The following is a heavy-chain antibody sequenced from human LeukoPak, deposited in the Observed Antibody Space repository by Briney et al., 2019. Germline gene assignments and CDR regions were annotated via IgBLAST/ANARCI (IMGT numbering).Heavy chain of an antibody. CDR2: IKEDGSEK. D-gene: IGHD1-1*01. J-gene: IGHJ6*04. V-gene: IGHV3-7*01. CDR3: ATGTTTWPGMDV. CDR1: GFTFSSYW. Sequence: GGSLRLSCAASGFTFSSYWMNWVRQAPGKGLEWVANIKEDGSEKYYVDSVKGRFTISRDNAKNSLYLQMNGPRAEDTAVYYCATGTTTWPGMDVWGKGTTVTVSS.